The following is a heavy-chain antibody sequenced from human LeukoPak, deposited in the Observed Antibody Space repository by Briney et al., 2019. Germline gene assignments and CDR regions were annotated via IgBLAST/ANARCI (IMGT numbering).Heavy chain of an antibody. J-gene: IGHJ4*02. V-gene: IGHV4-59*01. Sequence: PSETLSLTCTVSGDSISNYYWSWIRQPPEKGLEWIGYIYYSGSTNYNPSLKSRVTMSMDTSKNQLSLKLTSVTAADTAVYFCATRPPGQQWAPYFDYWGQGSLVTVSS. CDR2: IYYSGST. CDR3: ATRPPGQQWAPYFDY. D-gene: IGHD1-1*01. CDR1: GDSISNYY.